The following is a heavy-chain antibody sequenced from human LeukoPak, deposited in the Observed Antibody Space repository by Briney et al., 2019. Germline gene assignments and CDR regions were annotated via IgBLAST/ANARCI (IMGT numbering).Heavy chain of an antibody. V-gene: IGHV1-46*01. J-gene: IGHJ4*02. CDR3: ARSRPIAVAGTVFGY. D-gene: IGHD6-19*01. CDR2: INPSGGST. Sequence: GASVKVSCKASGYTFTSYYMHWVRQAPGQGLEWMGIINPSGGSTSYAQKFQGRVTMTRDTSTSTVYMELSSLRSEDTAVYYCARSRPIAVAGTVFGYWGQGTLVTVSS. CDR1: GYTFTSYY.